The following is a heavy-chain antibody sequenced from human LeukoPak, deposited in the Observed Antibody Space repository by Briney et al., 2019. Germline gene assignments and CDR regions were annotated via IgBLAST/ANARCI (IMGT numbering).Heavy chain of an antibody. CDR3: AKVLSGSQDY. CDR1: GFSFSSYA. D-gene: IGHD1-26*01. J-gene: IGHJ4*02. V-gene: IGHV3-23*01. Sequence: GGSLRLSCAGSGFSFSSYALSWVRQAPGKALEWVSTIGGGGENTYYADSVKGRFITSRDNSKNTFYLQMNSLRAEDTAVYYCAKVLSGSQDYWGQGTLVTVFS. CDR2: IGGGGENT.